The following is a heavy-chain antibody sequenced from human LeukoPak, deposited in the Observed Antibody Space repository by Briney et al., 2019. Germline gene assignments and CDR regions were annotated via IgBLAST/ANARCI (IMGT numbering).Heavy chain of an antibody. D-gene: IGHD6-6*01. J-gene: IGHJ4*02. Sequence: GSLRLSCAASGFTSSSYSMNWVRQAPGKGLEWVSSISSSSSYIYYADSVKGRFTISRDNAKNSLYLQMNSLRAEDTAVYYCARVSPSIAARNFDYWGQGTLVTVSS. CDR3: ARVSPSIAARNFDY. V-gene: IGHV3-21*01. CDR2: ISSSSSYI. CDR1: GFTSSSYS.